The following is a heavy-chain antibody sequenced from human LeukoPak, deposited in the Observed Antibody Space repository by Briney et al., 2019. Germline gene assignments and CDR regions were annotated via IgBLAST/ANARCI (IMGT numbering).Heavy chain of an antibody. V-gene: IGHV4-34*01. J-gene: IGHJ5*02. CDR2: INHSGST. CDR3: ASRHRLTGDGTPANWFDP. Sequence: TSETLSLTCAVYGGSFSGYYWSWIRQPPGKGLEWIGEINHSGSTNYNPSLKSRVTISVDTSKNQFSLKLSSVTAADTAVYYCASRHRLTGDGTPANWFDPWGQGTLVTVSS. CDR1: GGSFSGYY. D-gene: IGHD7-27*01.